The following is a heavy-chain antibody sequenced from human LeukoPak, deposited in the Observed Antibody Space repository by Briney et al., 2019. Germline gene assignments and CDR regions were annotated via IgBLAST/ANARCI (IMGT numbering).Heavy chain of an antibody. CDR2: IYYSGST. J-gene: IGHJ6*02. CDR3: ARVITYYYGMDV. Sequence: SETLSLTCTVSGGSISSYYWSWIRQPPVKGLEWIGYIYYSGSTNYNPSLKSRVTISVDTSKNQFSLKLSSVTAADTAVYYCARVITYYYGMDVWGQGTTVTVSS. D-gene: IGHD3-16*01. V-gene: IGHV4-59*01. CDR1: GGSISSYY.